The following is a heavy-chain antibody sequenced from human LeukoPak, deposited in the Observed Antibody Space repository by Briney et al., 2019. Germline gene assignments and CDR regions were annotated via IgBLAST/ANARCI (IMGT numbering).Heavy chain of an antibody. Sequence: GGSLRLSCAASGFSFGSYWMNWVRQAPGKGLEWVAAIKQAGTQKFYVDSVKGRFTISRDNANNSLFLQMNSLSVEDTAVYYCAREGGLGYCTNGICSTGYAFDIWGQGTMVTVSS. CDR3: AREGGLGYCTNGICSTGYAFDI. J-gene: IGHJ3*02. D-gene: IGHD2-8*01. CDR1: GFSFGSYW. V-gene: IGHV3-7*01. CDR2: IKQAGTQK.